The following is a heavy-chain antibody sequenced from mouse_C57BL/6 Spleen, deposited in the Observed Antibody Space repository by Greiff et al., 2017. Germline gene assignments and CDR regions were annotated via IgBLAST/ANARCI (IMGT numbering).Heavy chain of an antibody. CDR1: GYTFTDYY. V-gene: IGHV1-19*01. CDR3: ARQLRLRDCNAMDY. CDR2: INPYNGGT. D-gene: IGHD3-2*02. J-gene: IGHJ4*01. Sequence: EVQLQQSGPVLVKPGASVKMSCKASGYTFTDYYMNWVKQSHGKSLEWIGVINPYNGGTSYNQKFKGKATLTVDKSSSTAYMELNSLTSEDSAVYYCARQLRLRDCNAMDYWGQGTSVTVSS.